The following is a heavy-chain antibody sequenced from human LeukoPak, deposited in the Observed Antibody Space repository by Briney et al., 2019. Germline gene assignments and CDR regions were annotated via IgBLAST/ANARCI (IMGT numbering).Heavy chain of an antibody. CDR2: INHSGST. CDR1: GGSFSGYY. V-gene: IGHV4-34*01. Sequence: SETLSLTCAVYGGSFSGYYWSWIRQPPGKGLEWIEEINHSGSTNYNPSLKSRVTISVDTSKNQFSLKLSSVTAADTAVYYCARRGYYDSSGYYRYWGQGTLVTVSS. D-gene: IGHD3-22*01. CDR3: ARRGYYDSSGYYRY. J-gene: IGHJ4*02.